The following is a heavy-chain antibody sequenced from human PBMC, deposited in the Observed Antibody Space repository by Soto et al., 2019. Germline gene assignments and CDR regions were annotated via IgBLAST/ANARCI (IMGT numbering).Heavy chain of an antibody. J-gene: IGHJ6*03. D-gene: IGHD3-3*01. CDR3: AREGYDFWSGPTTQYYYYYYMDV. V-gene: IGHV4-59*01. Sequence: LETLSLTCTVSGGSISSYYWSWIRQPPGKGLEWIGYIYYSGSTNYNPSLKSRVTISVDTSKNQFSLKLSSVTAADTAVYYCAREGYDFWSGPTTQYYYYYYMDVWGKGTTVTVSS. CDR2: IYYSGST. CDR1: GGSISSYY.